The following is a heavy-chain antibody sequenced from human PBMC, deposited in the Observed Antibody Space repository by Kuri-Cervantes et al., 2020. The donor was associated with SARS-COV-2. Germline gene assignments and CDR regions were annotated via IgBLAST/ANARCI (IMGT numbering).Heavy chain of an antibody. Sequence: ASVKVSCKASGDTFTSYDINWVRQAPGQGLEWMGWINTNTGNPTYAQGFKGRFVISLDTSVSTAYLQISSLKAEDTAVYYCARDGEVLLWFGELRDGAFDIWGQGTRVTV. D-gene: IGHD3-10*01. V-gene: IGHV7-4-1*02. CDR1: GDTFTSYD. CDR3: ARDGEVLLWFGELRDGAFDI. J-gene: IGHJ3*02. CDR2: INTNTGNP.